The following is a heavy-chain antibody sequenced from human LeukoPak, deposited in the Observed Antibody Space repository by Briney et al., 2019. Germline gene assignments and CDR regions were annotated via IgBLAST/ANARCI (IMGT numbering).Heavy chain of an antibody. V-gene: IGHV4-39*07. CDR2: FYYSGST. Sequence: SETLSLTCTVSGGSISSSSYYWGWIRQPPGKGLEWIGSFYYSGSTYYNPSLKSRVTISVDTSKNQFSLKLSSVTAADTAVYYCARSSGSLFDYWGQGTLVTVSS. CDR3: ARSSGSLFDY. J-gene: IGHJ4*02. CDR1: GGSISSSSYY. D-gene: IGHD1-26*01.